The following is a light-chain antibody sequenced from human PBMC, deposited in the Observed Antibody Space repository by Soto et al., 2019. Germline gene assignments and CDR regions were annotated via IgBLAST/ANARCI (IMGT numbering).Light chain of an antibody. Sequence: QSALTQPASVSGSPGQSITIPCTGTSSDIGGYNYVSWYQQFPGKAPKLMTYDVSNRPSGVSNRFSASKSGNTASLTISGLQAEDEASYYCSSYTSSSTLVVFGGGTKVTVL. CDR2: DVS. J-gene: IGLJ2*01. CDR3: SSYTSSSTLVV. V-gene: IGLV2-14*01. CDR1: SSDIGGYNY.